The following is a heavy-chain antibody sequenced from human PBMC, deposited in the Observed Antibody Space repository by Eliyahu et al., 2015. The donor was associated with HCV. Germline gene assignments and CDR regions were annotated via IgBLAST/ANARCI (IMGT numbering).Heavy chain of an antibody. V-gene: IGHV4-34*01. Sequence: QVHLQQWGAGLLKPSETLSLTCAVYGGSLSXYYWSWIRQPPGKGLEWIGEINHSGRTNYNPSLKSRVTISVDTSKHQFSLKLSSVTAADTAVHYCARGRDNYDRSGWRIGPYGMDVWGQGTTVNVAS. D-gene: IGHD3-22*01. J-gene: IGHJ6*02. CDR3: ARGRDNYDRSGWRIGPYGMDV. CDR2: INHSGRT. CDR1: GGSLSXYY.